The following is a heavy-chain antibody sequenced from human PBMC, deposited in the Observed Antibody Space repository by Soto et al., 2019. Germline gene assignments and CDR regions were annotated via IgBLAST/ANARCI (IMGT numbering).Heavy chain of an antibody. Sequence: QVQLVESGGGVVQSGRSLRLSCAASGFTFSSDGMHWVSQATGKGLERVAFIWYDGSNKYYADSVKGRFTISRDNSKNTLYLQMNSLRAEDTAVYYCAMVMGYGSGMIFDYWGQGSLVTVSS. D-gene: IGHD3-10*01. V-gene: IGHV3-33*01. CDR2: IWYDGSNK. CDR1: GFTFSSDG. J-gene: IGHJ4*02. CDR3: AMVMGYGSGMIFDY.